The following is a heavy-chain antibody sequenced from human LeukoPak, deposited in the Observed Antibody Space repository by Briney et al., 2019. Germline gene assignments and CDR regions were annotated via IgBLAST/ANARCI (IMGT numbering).Heavy chain of an antibody. CDR3: ARGGDNYGYNFDY. D-gene: IGHD5-18*01. CDR1: EFTFRSYD. V-gene: IGHV3-30*03. CDR2: ISYDGSNK. J-gene: IGHJ4*02. Sequence: GGSLRLSCVASEFTFRSYDMHWVRQAPGKGLEWVAVISYDGSNKDYADSVKGRFTISRDNAKNSLYLQMNSLRAEDTAVYYCARGGDNYGYNFDYWGQGTLVTVSS.